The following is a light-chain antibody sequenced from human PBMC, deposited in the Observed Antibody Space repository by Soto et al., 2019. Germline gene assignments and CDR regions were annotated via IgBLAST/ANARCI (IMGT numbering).Light chain of an antibody. CDR2: EGS. V-gene: IGLV2-23*01. CDR3: CSYAGSSTGV. J-gene: IGLJ3*02. Sequence: QSALTQPASVSGSPGQSITISCTGTSSDVGSYNIVSWYQQHPGKAPKLMIYEGSKRPSGVSHRFSGSKSGNTASLTISGLQAEDEADYYCCSYAGSSTGVFGGGTKLTV. CDR1: SSDVGSYNI.